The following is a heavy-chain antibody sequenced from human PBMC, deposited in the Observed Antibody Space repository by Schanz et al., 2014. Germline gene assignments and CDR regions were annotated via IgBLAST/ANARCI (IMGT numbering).Heavy chain of an antibody. CDR3: AKIWKARHLTGRPGWSDGMDV. V-gene: IGHV3-23*04. D-gene: IGHD3-3*01. CDR1: GITFSDYA. J-gene: IGHJ6*02. CDR2: IVSGGSHT. Sequence: EVQLVEYGGGLVQPGGSLRLSCAASGITFSDYAMSWVRQAPGKGLEWVSTIVSGGSHTFYAASVTGRFTISVDSSKNTLFLQMNSRRVEDTAIYYCAKIWKARHLTGRPGWSDGMDVWGQGTTV.